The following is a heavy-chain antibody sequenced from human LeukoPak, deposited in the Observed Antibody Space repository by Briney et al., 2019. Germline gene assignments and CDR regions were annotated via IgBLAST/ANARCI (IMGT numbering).Heavy chain of an antibody. CDR2: INPNSGDT. CDR1: GYTFTGYY. V-gene: IGHV1-2*02. D-gene: IGHD3-22*01. CDR3: ARERAEYYYDSSGYFAFDI. J-gene: IGHJ3*02. Sequence: GASVKVSCKASGYTFTGYYMHWVRQAPGQGLEWMGWINPNSGDTNYAQKFQGRVTMTRDTSIRTAYMELSRLRSDDTAVYYCARERAEYYYDSSGYFAFDIWGQGTMVTVSS.